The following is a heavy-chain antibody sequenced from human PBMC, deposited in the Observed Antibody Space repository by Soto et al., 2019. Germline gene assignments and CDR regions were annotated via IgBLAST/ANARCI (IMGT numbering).Heavy chain of an antibody. CDR1: GFTFSTYA. CDR3: AKDLWLQMPKIDQ. CDR2: INARGVST. D-gene: IGHD5-12*01. J-gene: IGHJ4*02. V-gene: IGHV3-23*01. Sequence: GGSLRLSCAASGFTFSTYAMSWVRQAPGKGLEWVSGINARGVSTYYADSVKGRFTISRDNSKNTLYLQMNSLRAEDTAVYYCAKDLWLQMPKIDQWGQGTQVTVSS.